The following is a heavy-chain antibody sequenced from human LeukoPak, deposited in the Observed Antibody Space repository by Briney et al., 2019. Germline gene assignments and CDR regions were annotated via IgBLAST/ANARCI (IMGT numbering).Heavy chain of an antibody. J-gene: IGHJ1*01. CDR1: GFTFTSSA. V-gene: IGHV1-58*01. CDR2: IVVGSGNT. Sequence: SVKVSCKASGFTFTSSAVQWVRQARGQRLEWIGWIVVGSGNTNYAQKFQERVTITRDMSTSIAYMELSSLRSEDTAVYYCAAEQTFSDSSGYDKGAGDLQHWGQGTLVTVSS. D-gene: IGHD3-22*01. CDR3: AAEQTFSDSSGYDKGAGDLQH.